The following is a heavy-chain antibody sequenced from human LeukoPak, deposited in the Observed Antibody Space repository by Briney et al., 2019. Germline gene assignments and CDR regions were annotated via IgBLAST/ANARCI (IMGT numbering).Heavy chain of an antibody. J-gene: IGHJ4*02. V-gene: IGHV3-53*01. CDR1: GFTVNSNY. CDR3: ARLTADGRLYFVD. Sequence: PGRSLRLSCAASGFTVNSNYLSWVRQAPGKGLEWVSTLYNNGNTYYANSVRGRFSISRDNSKNTLFLQMNSLRAEDTAVYYCARLTADGRLYFVDWGPGTLVTVSS. D-gene: IGHD6-13*01. CDR2: LYNNGNT.